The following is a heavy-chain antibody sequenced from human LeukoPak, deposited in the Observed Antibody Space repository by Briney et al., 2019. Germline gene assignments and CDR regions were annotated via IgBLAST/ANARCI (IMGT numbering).Heavy chain of an antibody. CDR2: MNPNSGNT. CDR1: GYTFTSYD. D-gene: IGHD3-10*01. J-gene: IGHJ5*02. V-gene: IGHV1-8*01. Sequence: WASVKVSCKASGYTFTSYDINWVRQATGQGLEWMGWMNPNSGNTGYAQKFQGRVTMTRNTSISTAYMELSSLRSEDTAVYYCARGRFRFGELQWNWFDPWGQGTLVTVSS. CDR3: ARGRFRFGELQWNWFDP.